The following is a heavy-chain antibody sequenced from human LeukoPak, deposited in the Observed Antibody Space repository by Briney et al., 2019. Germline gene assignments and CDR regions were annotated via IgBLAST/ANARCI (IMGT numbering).Heavy chain of an antibody. D-gene: IGHD3-10*01. Sequence: GSLRLSCAASGFTFTDYSMNWVRQAPGKGLEWVSSMNSDGSHIYHAGSVEGRFTISRDNARNSLYLQMNGLRDEGTAVYYCARGSFGVFDYWGQGILVTVSS. V-gene: IGHV3-48*02. CDR3: ARGSFGVFDY. J-gene: IGHJ4*02. CDR2: MNSDGSHI. CDR1: GFTFTDYS.